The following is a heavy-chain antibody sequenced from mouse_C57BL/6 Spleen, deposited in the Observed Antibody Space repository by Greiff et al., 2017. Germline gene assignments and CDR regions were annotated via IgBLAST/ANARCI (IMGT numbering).Heavy chain of an antibody. D-gene: IGHD2-5*01. J-gene: IGHJ1*03. CDR1: GFTFSDYG. V-gene: IGHV5-17*01. CDR3: ARSNGDWYFDV. CDR2: ISSGSSTI. Sequence: EVMLVESGGGLVKPGGSLKLSCAASGFTFSDYGMHWVRQAPEKGLEWVAYISSGSSTIYYADTVKGRFTISRDNAKNTLFLQMTSLRSEDTAMYYCARSNGDWYFDVWGTGTTVTVSS.